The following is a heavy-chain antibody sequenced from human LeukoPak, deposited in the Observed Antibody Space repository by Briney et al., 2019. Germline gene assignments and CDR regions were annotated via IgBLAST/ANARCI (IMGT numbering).Heavy chain of an antibody. Sequence: ASVKVSCKASGYTFTSYYIHWVRQAPGQGLEWMGIINPSGGSTSYAQKFQGRVTMTRDMSTSTAYMELSSLRSEDTALYYCARYYYESSGYYTFDYWGQGTLVTVSS. CDR1: GYTFTSYY. V-gene: IGHV1-46*01. J-gene: IGHJ4*02. D-gene: IGHD3-22*01. CDR2: INPSGGST. CDR3: ARYYYESSGYYTFDY.